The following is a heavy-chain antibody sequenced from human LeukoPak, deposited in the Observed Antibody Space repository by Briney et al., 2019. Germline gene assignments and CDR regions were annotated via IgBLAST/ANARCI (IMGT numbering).Heavy chain of an antibody. D-gene: IGHD1-7*01. CDR2: IYYSGST. J-gene: IGHJ3*02. CDR3: ATLSTGTTRGYAFDI. Sequence: PSETLSLTCTVSGGSISSYYWSWIRQPPGKGLEWIGYIYYSGSTNYNPSLKSRVTISVDTSKNQFSLKLSSVTAADTAVYYCATLSTGTTRGYAFDIWGQGTMVTVSS. V-gene: IGHV4-59*01. CDR1: GGSISSYY.